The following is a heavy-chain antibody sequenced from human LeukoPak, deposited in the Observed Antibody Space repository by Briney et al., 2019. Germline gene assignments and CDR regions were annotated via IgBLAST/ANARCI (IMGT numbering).Heavy chain of an antibody. CDR3: ARDMGEMYYYDSSGTPFDY. J-gene: IGHJ4*02. CDR1: GGTFSSYA. CDR2: IIPILGIA. V-gene: IGHV1-69*04. Sequence: ASVKVSCKASGGTFSSYAISWVRQAPGQGLEWMGRIIPILGIANYAQKFQGRVTITADKSTSTAYMELSSLRSEDTAVYYCARDMGEMYYYDSSGTPFDYWGQGTLVTVSS. D-gene: IGHD3-22*01.